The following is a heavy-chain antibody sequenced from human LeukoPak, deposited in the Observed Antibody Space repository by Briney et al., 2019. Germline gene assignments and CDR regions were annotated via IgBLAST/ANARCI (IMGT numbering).Heavy chain of an antibody. CDR2: INHSGST. J-gene: IGHJ4*02. CDR1: GGSFSGYY. Sequence: SETLSLTCAVYGGSFSGYYWSWIRQPPGKGLEWIGEINHSGSTNYNPSLKSRVTISVDTSKNQFSLKLSSVTAADTAVYYCARPRWNYYYDSSGYYSNWGQGTLVTVSS. V-gene: IGHV4-34*01. CDR3: ARPRWNYYYDSSGYYSN. D-gene: IGHD3-22*01.